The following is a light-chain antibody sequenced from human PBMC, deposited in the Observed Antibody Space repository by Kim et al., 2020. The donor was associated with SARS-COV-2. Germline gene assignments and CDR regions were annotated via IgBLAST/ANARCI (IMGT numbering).Light chain of an antibody. CDR3: NSRDSSDNHVV. Sequence: ALGQTVRITCQGDSLRIYYASWYQQKPGQAPVLVIYGKNNRPSGIPDRFSGSSSGNTASLTITGAQAEDEADYYSNSRDSSDNHVVFGGGTQLTVL. V-gene: IGLV3-19*01. CDR2: GKN. J-gene: IGLJ2*01. CDR1: SLRIYY.